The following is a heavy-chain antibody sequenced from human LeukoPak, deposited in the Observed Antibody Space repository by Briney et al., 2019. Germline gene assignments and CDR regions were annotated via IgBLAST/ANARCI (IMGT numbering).Heavy chain of an antibody. J-gene: IGHJ4*02. V-gene: IGHV4-31*03. Sequence: SETLSLTYTVSGGSISSGGYYWSWIRQHPGKGLEWIGFIYYSGSTYYNPSLKSRVTFSVDTSKNQFSLKLSSVNAADTAVYYCARAVYDYSWGSYRFHYWGQGTLVTVSS. D-gene: IGHD3-16*02. CDR1: GGSISSGGYY. CDR2: IYYSGST. CDR3: ARAVYDYSWGSYRFHY.